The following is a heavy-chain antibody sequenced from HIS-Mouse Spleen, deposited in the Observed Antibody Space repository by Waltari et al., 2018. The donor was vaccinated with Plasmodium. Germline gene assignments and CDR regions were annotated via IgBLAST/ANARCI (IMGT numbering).Heavy chain of an antibody. V-gene: IGHV3-21*01. Sequence: EVQLVESGGGLVKPGGSLSLSCAASGFTFRSYSLHWLRQAPGKGLEWVSSISSSSSYIYYADSVKGRFTISRDNAKNSLYLQMNSLRAEDTAVYYCAREDILTAYYNDYWYFDLWGRGTLVTVSS. CDR3: AREDILTAYYNDYWYFDL. D-gene: IGHD3-9*01. CDR2: ISSSSSYI. J-gene: IGHJ2*01. CDR1: GFTFRSYS.